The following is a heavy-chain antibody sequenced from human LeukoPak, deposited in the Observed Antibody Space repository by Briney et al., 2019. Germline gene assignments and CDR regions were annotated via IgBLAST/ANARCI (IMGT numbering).Heavy chain of an antibody. V-gene: IGHV5-51*01. J-gene: IGHJ4*02. CDR3: VRHDSSSPDY. CDR1: GYTFINYW. Sequence: KXSGYTFINYWIGWVRHMPGKGLQWLGIIYPGDSDTKYSPSFQGQVTFSVDKSISTAYLHWSSLKASDTAMYYCVRHDSSSPDYWGQGTLVTVSS. D-gene: IGHD6-13*01. CDR2: IYPGDSDT.